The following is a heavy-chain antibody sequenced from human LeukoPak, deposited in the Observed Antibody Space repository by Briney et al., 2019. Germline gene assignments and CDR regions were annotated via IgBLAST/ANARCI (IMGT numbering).Heavy chain of an antibody. D-gene: IGHD2-15*01. CDR2: INPNTGGT. CDR3: ARAGGGLDY. CDR1: GYTFTSYD. V-gene: IGHV1-2*02. J-gene: IGHJ4*02. Sequence: GASVKVSCKASGYTFTSYDINWVRQATGQGLEWMGWINPNTGGTNYAQKFQGRVTMTRDTSISTAYMELSRLTSDDTAVYYCARAGGGLDYWGQGTLVTVSS.